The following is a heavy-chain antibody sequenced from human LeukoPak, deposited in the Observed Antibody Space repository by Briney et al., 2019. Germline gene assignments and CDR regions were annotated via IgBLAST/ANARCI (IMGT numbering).Heavy chain of an antibody. D-gene: IGHD6-6*01. Sequence: ETLSLTCTVSGGSISSGDYYWSWVRQAPGKGLEWVSAITGSGGSTYYADSVKGRFTISRDNSKNTLYLQMNSLRAEDTAVYYCAKDFHYSSSFLFDYWGQGTLVTVSS. J-gene: IGHJ4*02. CDR3: AKDFHYSSSFLFDY. CDR2: ITGSGGST. CDR1: GGSISSGDYY. V-gene: IGHV3-23*01.